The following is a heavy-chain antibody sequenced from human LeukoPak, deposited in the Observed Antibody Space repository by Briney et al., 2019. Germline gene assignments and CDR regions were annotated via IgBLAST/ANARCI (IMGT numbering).Heavy chain of an antibody. CDR1: GFTFGSYA. CDR3: ASPAVAGGGDYFDY. CDR2: ISYDGSNK. Sequence: GGSLRLSCAASGFTFGSYAMHWVRQAPGKGLEWVALISYDGSNKYYADSVKGRFTISRDNSKNTLYLQMNSLRAEDTAVYYCASPAVAGGGDYFDYWGQGTLVTVSS. J-gene: IGHJ4*02. D-gene: IGHD6-19*01. V-gene: IGHV3-30-3*01.